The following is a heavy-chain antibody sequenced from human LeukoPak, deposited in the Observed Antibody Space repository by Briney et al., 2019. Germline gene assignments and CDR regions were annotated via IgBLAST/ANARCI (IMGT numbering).Heavy chain of an antibody. Sequence: GGSLRLSSAASGFTFSSYAMSWVRQAPGKGLEWVSAISGSGGSTYYADSVKGRFTISRDNSKNTLYLQMNSLRAEDTAVYYCAKAFSSGSSSGYWGQGTLVTVSS. D-gene: IGHD6-6*01. CDR1: GFTFSSYA. CDR3: AKAFSSGSSSGY. V-gene: IGHV3-23*01. CDR2: ISGSGGST. J-gene: IGHJ4*02.